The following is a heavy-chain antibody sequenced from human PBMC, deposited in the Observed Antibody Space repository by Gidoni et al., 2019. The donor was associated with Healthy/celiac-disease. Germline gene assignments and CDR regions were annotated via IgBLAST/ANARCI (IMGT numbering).Heavy chain of an antibody. V-gene: IGHV5-51*01. CDR3: ARHTHRYCSGGSCSPSY. Sequence: EVQLVQSGAEVKKPGESLKLSCKGSGYSFPSYWIGWVGQMPGKGLGWMGIIYPGDSDTRYRPAFQGQVTISADKSISTAFLQWRSLKASDTAMYYCARHTHRYCSGGSCSPSYWGQGTLVPVSS. J-gene: IGHJ4*02. D-gene: IGHD2-15*01. CDR2: IYPGDSDT. CDR1: GYSFPSYW.